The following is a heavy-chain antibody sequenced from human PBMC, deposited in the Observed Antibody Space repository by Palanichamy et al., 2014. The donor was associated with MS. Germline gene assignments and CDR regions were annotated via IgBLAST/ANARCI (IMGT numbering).Heavy chain of an antibody. V-gene: IGHV3-33*01. CDR2: IWYDGSNK. CDR1: GFIFSSYG. J-gene: IGHJ6*02. CDR3: VRYCSGGICNYGLDV. D-gene: IGHD2-15*01. Sequence: QVQLVESGGGVVQPGRSLRLSCVASGFIFSSYGMHWVRQAPGKGLEWAAVIWYDGSNKYYVDSVKGRFTISRDNSENTLYLQMNSLRAEDTAVYYCVRYCSGGICNYGLDVWGQGTTVTVSS.